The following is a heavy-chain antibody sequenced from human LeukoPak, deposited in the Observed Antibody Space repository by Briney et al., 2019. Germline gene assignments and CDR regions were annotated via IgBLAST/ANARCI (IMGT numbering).Heavy chain of an antibody. J-gene: IGHJ4*02. D-gene: IGHD7-27*01. Sequence: PGGSLRLSCAASGFTFSNYWISWVRQAPGKGLEWLASIKQDGSEIYYVDSVKGRFTISRDNAKNSLYLQMYSLRAEDTAVYYCATSNWGSNYWGQGTLVTVSS. CDR2: IKQDGSEI. V-gene: IGHV3-7*01. CDR1: GFTFSNYW. CDR3: ATSNWGSNY.